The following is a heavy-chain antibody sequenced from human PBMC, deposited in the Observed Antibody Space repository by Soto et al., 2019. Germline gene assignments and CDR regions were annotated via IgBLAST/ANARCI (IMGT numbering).Heavy chain of an antibody. V-gene: IGHV1-18*01. D-gene: IGHD3-22*01. Sequence: ASVKLSCKASGDRFASYGSSWVRQEPGQGLEWMGGISANNAKTNYAQKLQGRVTMTTDTSTSTAYMELRSLRSDDTAVYYCGRDYYDNSGYFDYWGQGTLVTVSS. CDR1: GDRFASYG. CDR3: GRDYYDNSGYFDY. CDR2: ISANNAKT. J-gene: IGHJ4*02.